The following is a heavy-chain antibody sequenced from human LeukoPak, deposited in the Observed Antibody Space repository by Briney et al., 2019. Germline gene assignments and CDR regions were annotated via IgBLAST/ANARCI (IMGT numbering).Heavy chain of an antibody. Sequence: GGSLRLSCAASGLTFGSYSMNWVRQAPGKGLEWVSSISSSSSYIYYADSVKGRFTISKDNAKNSLYLQMNSLRAEDTAVYYSARDLSRVAADAFDIWGQGTMVTVSS. J-gene: IGHJ3*02. CDR2: ISSSSSYI. D-gene: IGHD6-19*01. CDR1: GLTFGSYS. V-gene: IGHV3-21*01. CDR3: ARDLSRVAADAFDI.